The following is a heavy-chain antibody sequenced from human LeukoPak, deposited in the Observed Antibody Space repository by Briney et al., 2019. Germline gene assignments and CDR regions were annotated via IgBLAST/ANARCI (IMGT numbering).Heavy chain of an antibody. D-gene: IGHD2-2*01. J-gene: IGHJ6*03. CDR3: ARGSYCSSTSCFDPNYYYYYMDV. CDR2: ISYDGSNK. Sequence: GRSLRLSCAASGFTFSSYAMHWVRQAPGKGLEWVAVISYDGSNKYYADSVKGRFTISRDNSKNTLYLQMNSLRAEDTAVYYCARGSYCSSTSCFDPNYYYYYMDVWGKGTTVTVSS. V-gene: IGHV3-30-3*01. CDR1: GFTFSSYA.